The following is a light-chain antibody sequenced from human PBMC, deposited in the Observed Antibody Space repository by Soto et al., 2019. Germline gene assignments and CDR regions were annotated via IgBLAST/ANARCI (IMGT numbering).Light chain of an antibody. V-gene: IGKV4-1*01. CDR1: QTVLYSSNNNNY. J-gene: IGKJ5*01. CDR2: WAS. Sequence: DIVMTQSPDSLAVSLGERATINCKSSQTVLYSSNNNNYLAWYQQKQGQPPKLLIYWASTRESGVPDRFSGSGSGPDFTLTISSLQAEDVAVYYCHQYYSSPITFGQGTRLEIE. CDR3: HQYYSSPIT.